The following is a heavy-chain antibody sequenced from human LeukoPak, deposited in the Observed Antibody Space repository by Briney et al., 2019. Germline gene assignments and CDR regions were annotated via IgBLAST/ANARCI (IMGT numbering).Heavy chain of an antibody. Sequence: PGGSLRLSCAASGFTFSSYSMNWVRQAPGKGLEWVSSISSSSSYIYYADSVKGRFTISRDNAKNSLYLQMNSLRAGDTAVYYCARGGWELPDIDYWGQGTLVTVSS. CDR1: GFTFSSYS. CDR2: ISSSSSYI. V-gene: IGHV3-21*01. J-gene: IGHJ4*02. CDR3: ARGGWELPDIDY. D-gene: IGHD1-26*01.